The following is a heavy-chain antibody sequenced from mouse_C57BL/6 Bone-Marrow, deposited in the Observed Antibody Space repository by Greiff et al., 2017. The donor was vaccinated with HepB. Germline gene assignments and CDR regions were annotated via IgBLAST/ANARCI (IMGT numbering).Heavy chain of an antibody. CDR2: ISSSGST. Sequence: EVQLQQSGPGLAKPSQTLSLTCSVTGYSITSDYWNWIRKFPGNKLEYMGYISSSGSTYNNQSLKSRISITRDTSKNQYYLQLNCVTTEDTATYYCARDTMVTTGFDYWGQGTTLTVSS. CDR3: ARDTMVTTGFDY. J-gene: IGHJ2*01. V-gene: IGHV3-8*01. CDR1: GYSITSDY. D-gene: IGHD2-2*01.